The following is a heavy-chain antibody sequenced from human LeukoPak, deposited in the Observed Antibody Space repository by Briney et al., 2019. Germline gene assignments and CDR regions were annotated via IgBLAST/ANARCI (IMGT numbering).Heavy chain of an antibody. CDR2: ISSSSSYI. J-gene: IGHJ6*03. CDR3: AKDPPGRYYYYYMDV. V-gene: IGHV3-21*01. Sequence: PGGSLRLSCAASGFTFSSYSMNWVRQAPGKGLEWVSSISSSSSYIYYADSVKGRFTISRDNSKNTLYLQMNSLRAEDTAVYYCAKDPPGRYYYYYMDVWGKGTTVTISS. CDR1: GFTFSSYS. D-gene: IGHD3-10*01.